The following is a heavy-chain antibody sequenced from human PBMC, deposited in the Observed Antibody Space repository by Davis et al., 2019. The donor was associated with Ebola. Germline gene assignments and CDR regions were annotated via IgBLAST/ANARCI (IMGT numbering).Heavy chain of an antibody. Sequence: PGGSLRLSCATSGFPFSNYAMHWVRQTPDKGLEWVAVVSSDGGNKYYADSVKGRFTISRDNSKITLYLQMNSLRGDDTAVYYCARDLETTVTAGTTGYWGQGTLVTVSS. D-gene: IGHD4-17*01. CDR3: ARDLETTVTAGTTGY. V-gene: IGHV3-30-3*01. CDR2: VSSDGGNK. J-gene: IGHJ4*02. CDR1: GFPFSNYA.